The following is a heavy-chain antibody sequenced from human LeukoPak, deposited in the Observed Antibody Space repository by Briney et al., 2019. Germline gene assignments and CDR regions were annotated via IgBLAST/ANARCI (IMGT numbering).Heavy chain of an antibody. Sequence: ASVEVSCKASGYTFTSYDINWVRQATGQGVEWMGWMNPNSGNTGYAQKFQGRVTMTRNTSISTAYMELSSLRSEDTAVYYCARGSSYYHGSGSPYYYYCMDVWGKGTTVTISS. V-gene: IGHV1-8*01. D-gene: IGHD3-10*01. CDR2: MNPNSGNT. J-gene: IGHJ6*03. CDR3: ARGSSYYHGSGSPYYYYCMDV. CDR1: GYTFTSYD.